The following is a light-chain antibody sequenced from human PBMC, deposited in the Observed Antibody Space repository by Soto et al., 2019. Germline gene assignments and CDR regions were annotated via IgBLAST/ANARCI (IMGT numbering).Light chain of an antibody. Sequence: QSVLTQPPSASGSPGQSVTISCTGTSSDVGAYKYVSWYQQHPGKVPRLIIYDVSKRPSGVPDRFSGSKSGNTASLTVSGLQAEDEADYYCSSYAGSNNPVVFGGGTKLTVL. CDR2: DVS. CDR3: SSYAGSNNPVV. J-gene: IGLJ2*01. CDR1: SSDVGAYKY. V-gene: IGLV2-8*01.